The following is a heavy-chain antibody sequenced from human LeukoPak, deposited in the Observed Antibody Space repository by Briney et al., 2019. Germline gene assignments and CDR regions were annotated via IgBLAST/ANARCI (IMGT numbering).Heavy chain of an antibody. V-gene: IGHV3-21*01. D-gene: IGHD3-22*01. J-gene: IGHJ4*02. Sequence: GGSLRLSCAASGFTFSSYSMNWVRQAPGKGLEWVSSIRSRSSYIYYADSVKGRFTIPRDNAKNSLYLQMNSLRAEDTAVYYCASGGHYYDSSGEFDYWGQGTLVTVSS. CDR1: GFTFSSYS. CDR2: IRSRSSYI. CDR3: ASGGHYYDSSGEFDY.